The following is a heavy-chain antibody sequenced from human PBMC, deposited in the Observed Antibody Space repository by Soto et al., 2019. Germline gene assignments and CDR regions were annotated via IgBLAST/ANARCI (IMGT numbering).Heavy chain of an antibody. CDR2: ISYDGSNK. CDR1: GFTFSSYG. J-gene: IGHJ6*03. CDR3: AKDGSEYSGYDPYYYMDV. Sequence: PGGSLRLSCAASGFTFSSYGMHWVRQAPGKGLEWVAVISYDGSNKYYADSVKGRFTISRDNSKNTLYLQMNSLRAEDTAVYYCAKDGSEYSGYDPYYYMDVWGKGTTVTVSS. D-gene: IGHD5-12*01. V-gene: IGHV3-30*18.